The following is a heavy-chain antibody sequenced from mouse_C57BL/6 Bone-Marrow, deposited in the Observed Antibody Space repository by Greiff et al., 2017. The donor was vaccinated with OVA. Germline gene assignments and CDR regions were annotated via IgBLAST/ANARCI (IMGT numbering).Heavy chain of an antibody. CDR2: IDPENGDT. D-gene: IGHD2-1*01. CDR3: TSYGNFDY. CDR1: GFNIKDDY. V-gene: IGHV14-4*01. J-gene: IGHJ2*01. Sequence: VQLQQSGAELVRPGASVKLSCTASGFNIKDDYMHWVKQGPEQGLEWIGWIDPENGDTEYASKFQGKATITADTSSNTAYLQLCSLTSDDTAVYYCTSYGNFDYWGQGTTLTVSS.